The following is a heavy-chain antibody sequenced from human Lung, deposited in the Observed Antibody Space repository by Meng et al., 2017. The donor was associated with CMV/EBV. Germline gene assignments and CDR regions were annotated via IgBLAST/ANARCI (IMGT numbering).Heavy chain of an antibody. CDR3: ARDRAWLGRGSFDF. CDR1: GVSVTYNSYY. Sequence: GSLRLSCTVSGVSVTYNSYYWSWIRQSPGKGLGWIGYIYVSKNTKYNPSLQSRVTMSVDTTKNQVFLKLSSVTAADTAVYYCARDRAWLGRGSFDFWGQGTVVTVSS. V-gene: IGHV4-61*01. J-gene: IGHJ3*01. D-gene: IGHD3-9*01. CDR2: IYVSKNT.